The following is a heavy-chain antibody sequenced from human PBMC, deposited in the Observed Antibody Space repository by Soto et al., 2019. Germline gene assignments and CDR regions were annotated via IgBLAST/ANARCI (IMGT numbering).Heavy chain of an antibody. V-gene: IGHV4-30-4*01. CDR1: GGSISGGDYH. D-gene: IGHD2-2*01. CDR2: IYGSAT. Sequence: SETQSLTCTVSGGSISGGDYHWSWIRQPPGKGLEWVGYIYGSATYHNPSLKSGVIISVDTSKNQFSLQLSSVTAADTAVYYCAAGSCSSAGCYWFDPWGQGTLVTVSS. J-gene: IGHJ5*02. CDR3: AAGSCSSAGCYWFDP.